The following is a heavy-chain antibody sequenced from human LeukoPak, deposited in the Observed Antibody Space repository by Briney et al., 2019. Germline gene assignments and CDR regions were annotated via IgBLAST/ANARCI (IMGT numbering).Heavy chain of an antibody. J-gene: IGHJ6*03. CDR3: AKAVSPMDV. CDR1: GFTFSSYA. V-gene: IGHV3-23*01. Sequence: GGSLRLSCAASGFTFSSYAMSWVRQAPGKGLEWVSNLSGSGGNTYYADSVKGRFTISRDNSENTLYLQMNSLRAEDTALYYCAKAVSPMDVWGKGTTVTVSS. CDR2: LSGSGGNT.